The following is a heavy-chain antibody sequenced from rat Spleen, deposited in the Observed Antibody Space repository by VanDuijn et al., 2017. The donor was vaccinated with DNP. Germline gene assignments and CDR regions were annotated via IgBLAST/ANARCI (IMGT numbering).Heavy chain of an antibody. D-gene: IGHD4-1*01. V-gene: IGHV2-1*01. CDR1: GFSLTSNS. CDR2: IWGDGTT. CDR3: ARARGFTGYFDY. Sequence: QVQLKESGPGLVQPSQTLSLTCTVSGFSLTSNSVHWIRQPPGKGLEWMGGIWGDGTTDYDSPLKSRLSISRDTSKSQVFLKMSSLKIEDTATYYCARARGFTGYFDYWGQGVMVTVSS. J-gene: IGHJ2*01.